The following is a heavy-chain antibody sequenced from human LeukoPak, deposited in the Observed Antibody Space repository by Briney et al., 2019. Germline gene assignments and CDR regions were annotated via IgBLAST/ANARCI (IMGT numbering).Heavy chain of an antibody. D-gene: IGHD1-26*01. CDR1: GITFSSYG. Sequence: GGSLRLSCAASGITFSSYGMSWVRQAPGNGLEWVSGISSIDGSTYYADSVKGRFTVSRDNSKNTLYLQMNSLRAEDTAVYYCAKVASGSYYNWPFDYWGQGTLVTVSS. CDR3: AKVASGSYYNWPFDY. J-gene: IGHJ4*02. V-gene: IGHV3-23*01. CDR2: ISSIDGST.